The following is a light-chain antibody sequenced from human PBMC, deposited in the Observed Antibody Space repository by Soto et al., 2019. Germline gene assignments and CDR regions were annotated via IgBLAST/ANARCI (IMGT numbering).Light chain of an antibody. CDR3: QQYNSYPWT. CDR1: QSISSW. J-gene: IGKJ1*01. Sequence: DSQLTQSPSTLSASLRDRVTITCRASQSISSWLAWYQQKPGKAPKLLIYKASSLESGVPSRFSGSGSGTEFTLTISSLQPDDFATYYCQQYNSYPWTLGQGTKVDIK. CDR2: KAS. V-gene: IGKV1-5*03.